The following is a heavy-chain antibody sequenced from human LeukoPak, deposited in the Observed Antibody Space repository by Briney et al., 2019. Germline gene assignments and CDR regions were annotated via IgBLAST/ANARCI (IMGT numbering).Heavy chain of an antibody. CDR1: GFTFSSYA. Sequence: PGGSLRLSCAASGFTFSSYAMHWVRQPPGKGLEWLTLIQRDGSDQYYADSVKGRFTISRDNSKNTLYLQVNSLRAEDTAVYYCAKDGGSSGWYIDYWGQGTLVTVSS. J-gene: IGHJ4*02. CDR3: AKDGGSSGWYIDY. V-gene: IGHV3-30*02. D-gene: IGHD6-19*01. CDR2: IQRDGSDQ.